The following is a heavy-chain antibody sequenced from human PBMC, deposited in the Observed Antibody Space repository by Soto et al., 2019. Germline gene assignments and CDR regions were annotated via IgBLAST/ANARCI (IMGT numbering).Heavy chain of an antibody. CDR1: GGTFGSYA. CDR2: IIPIFGTA. Sequence: QVQLVQSGAEVKKPGSSVKVSCKASGGTFGSYAISWVRQAPGQGLEWMGGIIPIFGTANYAQKFQGRVTITADESTSTAYMELSSLRSEDTAVYYCAREQEKYYGSGSLTGYWGQGTLVTVSS. CDR3: AREQEKYYGSGSLTGY. J-gene: IGHJ4*02. D-gene: IGHD3-10*01. V-gene: IGHV1-69*01.